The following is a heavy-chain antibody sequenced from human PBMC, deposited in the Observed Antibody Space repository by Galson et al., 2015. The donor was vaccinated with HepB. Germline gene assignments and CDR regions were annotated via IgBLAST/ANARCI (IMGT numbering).Heavy chain of an antibody. CDR1: GGTFSSYA. D-gene: IGHD6-19*01. J-gene: IGHJ4*02. CDR3: ARDPHTYSSGWYFYY. Sequence: SVKVSCKASGGTFSSYAMSWVRQAPGQGLEWMGGIIAIFGTANYAQKFQGRVTITADESTSTAYMELSSLRSEDTAVYYCARDPHTYSSGWYFYYWGQGTLVTVSS. V-gene: IGHV1-69*13. CDR2: IIAIFGTA.